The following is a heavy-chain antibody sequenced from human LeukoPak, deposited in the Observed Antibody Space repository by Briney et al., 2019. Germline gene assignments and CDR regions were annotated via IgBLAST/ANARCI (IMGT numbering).Heavy chain of an antibody. J-gene: IGHJ6*03. D-gene: IGHD6-25*01. V-gene: IGHV1-69*13. CDR2: IIPIFGIP. CDR1: GGTFRTFA. CDR3: GLSGNYYYYYMDV. Sequence: SVKVSCKASGGTFRTFAISWVRQAPGQGLEWMGGIIPIFGIPDSAQKFQGRLTITADESTTTAYMELSSLRSDDTAIYYCGLSGNYYYYYMDVWGKGTTVTVSS.